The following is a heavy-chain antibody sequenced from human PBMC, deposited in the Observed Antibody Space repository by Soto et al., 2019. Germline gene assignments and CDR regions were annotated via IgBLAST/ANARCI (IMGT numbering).Heavy chain of an antibody. CDR2: IYYSGST. Sequence: SETLSLTCTVSGGSISSGGYYWSWIRQHPGKGLEWIGYIYYSGSTYYNPSLKSRVTISVDTSKNQFSLKLSSLRSEDTAVYYCAAGFNHRERITMIVVVSPDDAFDIWGQGTMVTVSS. J-gene: IGHJ3*02. D-gene: IGHD3-22*01. CDR1: GGSISSGGYY. CDR3: AAGFNHRERITMIVVVSPDDAFDI. V-gene: IGHV4-31*03.